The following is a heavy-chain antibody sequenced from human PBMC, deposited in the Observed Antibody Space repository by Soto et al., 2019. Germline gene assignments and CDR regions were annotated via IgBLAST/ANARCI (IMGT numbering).Heavy chain of an antibody. CDR2: ISGSGGST. Sequence: GGSLRLSCAASGFTFSSYAMSWVRQALGKGLEWVSAISGSGGSTYYADSVKGRFTISRDNSKSTLYLQMNSLRAEDTAVYYCAKVRMRSNYYYFDYWGQGTLVTVSS. V-gene: IGHV3-23*01. J-gene: IGHJ4*02. CDR3: AKVRMRSNYYYFDY. D-gene: IGHD4-4*01. CDR1: GFTFSSYA.